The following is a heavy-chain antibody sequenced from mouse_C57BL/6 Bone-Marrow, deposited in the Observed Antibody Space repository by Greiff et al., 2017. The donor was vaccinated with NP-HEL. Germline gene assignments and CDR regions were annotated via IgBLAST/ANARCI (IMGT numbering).Heavy chain of an antibody. V-gene: IGHV5-16*01. Sequence: DVKLVESEGGLVQPGSSMKLSCTASGFTFSDYYMAWVRQVPEKGLEWVANINYDGSSTYYLDSLKSRFIISRDNAKNILYLQMSSLKSEDTATYYCASIDWYFEVWGTGTTVTVSS. CDR1: GFTFSDYY. J-gene: IGHJ1*03. CDR2: INYDGSST. CDR3: ASIDWYFEV.